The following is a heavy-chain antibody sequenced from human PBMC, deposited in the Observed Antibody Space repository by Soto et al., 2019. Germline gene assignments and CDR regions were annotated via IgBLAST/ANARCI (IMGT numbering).Heavy chain of an antibody. V-gene: IGHV3-73*01. CDR2: IRSKANSYAT. J-gene: IGHJ5*02. Sequence: GGSLRLSCAASGFTFSGSAMHWVRQASGKGLEWVGRIRSKANSYATAYAASVKGRFTISRDDSKNTAYLQMNSLKTEDTAVYYCTRDDRVRRPTAFGELSSGFDPWGQGTLVTVSS. CDR3: TRDDRVRRPTAFGELSSGFDP. D-gene: IGHD3-10*01. CDR1: GFTFSGSA.